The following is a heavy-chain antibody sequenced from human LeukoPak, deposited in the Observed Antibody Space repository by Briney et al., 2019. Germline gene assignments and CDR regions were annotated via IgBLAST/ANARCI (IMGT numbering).Heavy chain of an antibody. V-gene: IGHV3-30*02. CDR1: GFTFSSYG. J-gene: IGHJ4*02. CDR3: AKGPITMIVVVMTYFDY. CDR2: IRYDGSNK. Sequence: GGSLRLSCAASGFTFSSYGMHWVRQAPGKGLEWVAFIRYDGSNKYYADSVKGRFTISRENSKNTLYLQMNSLRAEDTAVYYCAKGPITMIVVVMTYFDYWGQGTLVTVSS. D-gene: IGHD3-22*01.